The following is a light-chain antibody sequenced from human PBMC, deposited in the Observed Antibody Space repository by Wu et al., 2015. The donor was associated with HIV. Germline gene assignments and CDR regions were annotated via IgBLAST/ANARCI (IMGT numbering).Light chain of an antibody. V-gene: IGKV3-11*01. J-gene: IGKJ5*01. CDR3: QQHNNWPLT. CDR1: QSVSTY. Sequence: EIVLTQSPATLSLSPGERATLSCRASQSVSTYLGWYQQKPGQAPRLLIHDASSRATDIPDRFVGSGSATDFTLTITSLEPEDSAVYYCQQHNNWPLTFGQGTRLEIK. CDR2: DAS.